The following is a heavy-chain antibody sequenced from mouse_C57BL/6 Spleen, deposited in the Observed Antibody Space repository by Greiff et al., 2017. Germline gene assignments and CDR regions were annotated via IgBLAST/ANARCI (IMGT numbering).Heavy chain of an antibody. V-gene: IGHV1-82*01. Sequence: QVQLQQSGPELVKPGASVKISCKASGYAFSSSWMNWVKPRPGQGLAWIGRIYPGDGDTNYNGKFKGKATLTADKSSSTAYMQLSSLTSEDSAVYVCARRYSNYNYFDYWGQGTTLTGSA. CDR1: GYAFSSSW. CDR3: ARRYSNYNYFDY. J-gene: IGHJ2*01. D-gene: IGHD2-5*01. CDR2: IYPGDGDT.